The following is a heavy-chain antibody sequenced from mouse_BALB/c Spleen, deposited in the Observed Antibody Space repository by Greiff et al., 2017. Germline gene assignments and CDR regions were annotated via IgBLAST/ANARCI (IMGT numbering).Heavy chain of an antibody. D-gene: IGHD4-1*01. CDR2: ISSGSSTN. Sequence: EVKLVESGGGLVQPGGSRKLSCAASGFTFSSFGMHWVRQAPEKGLEWVAYISSGSSTNYYADTVKGRFTISRDNPKNTLFLQMTSLRSEDTARYYCERNWFRGYAMDYWGQGTSVTVSS. CDR3: ERNWFRGYAMDY. CDR1: GFTFSSFG. J-gene: IGHJ4*01. V-gene: IGHV5-17*02.